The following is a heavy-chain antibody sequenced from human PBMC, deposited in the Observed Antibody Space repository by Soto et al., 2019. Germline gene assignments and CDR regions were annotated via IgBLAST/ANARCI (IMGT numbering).Heavy chain of an antibody. V-gene: IGHV1-8*01. CDR2: MNPNSGNT. CDR1: GYTFTSYD. Sequence: XSVKVSCKASGYTFTSYDINWVRQATGQGLEWMGWMNPNSGNTGYAQKFQGRVTMTRNTSISTAYMELSSLRSEDTAVYYCARGYGSRGAFDIWGQGTMVTVSS. D-gene: IGHD3-10*01. J-gene: IGHJ3*02. CDR3: ARGYGSRGAFDI.